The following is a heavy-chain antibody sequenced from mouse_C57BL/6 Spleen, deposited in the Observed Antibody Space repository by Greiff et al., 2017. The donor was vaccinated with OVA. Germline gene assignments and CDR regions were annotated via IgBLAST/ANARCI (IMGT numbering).Heavy chain of an antibody. D-gene: IGHD2-4*01. CDR1: GFTFSDYY. J-gene: IGHJ3*01. CDR2: ISNGGGST. CDR3: ARQGAYDDEEAWFAY. V-gene: IGHV5-12*01. Sequence: EVMLVESGGGLVQPGGSLKLSCAASGFTFSDYYMYWVRQTPEKRLEWVAYISNGGGSTYYPDTVKGRFTISRDNAKNTLYLQMSRLKSEDTAMYYCARQGAYDDEEAWFAYWGEGTLVTVSA.